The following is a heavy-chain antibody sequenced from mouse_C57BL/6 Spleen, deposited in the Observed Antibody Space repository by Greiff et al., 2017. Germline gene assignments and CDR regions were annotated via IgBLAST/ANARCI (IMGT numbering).Heavy chain of an antibody. CDR1: GYTFTDYY. Sequence: EVQLQQSGPVLVKPGASVKMSCKASGYTFTDYYMNWVKQSHGKSLEWIGVINPYNGGTSHNQKFKGKATLTVDKSSSTAYMELNSLTSEDSAVYYCARRGYYVDYAMDYWGQGTSVTVSS. V-gene: IGHV1-19*01. D-gene: IGHD2-3*01. CDR2: INPYNGGT. J-gene: IGHJ4*01. CDR3: ARRGYYVDYAMDY.